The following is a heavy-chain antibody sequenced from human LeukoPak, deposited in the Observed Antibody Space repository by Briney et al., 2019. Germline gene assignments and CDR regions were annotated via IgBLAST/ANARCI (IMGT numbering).Heavy chain of an antibody. Sequence: PSETLSLTCTVSGGSVSRGGDYWTWIRQHPGEGLEWIVYMFYGGGTYYNPPLKSRVTMSVDTSKNQFSLTLTSVTAADTAVYYCASRTPNLGDSGAGSSYYYYYGVDVWGQGTSVTVSS. D-gene: IGHD3-10*01. CDR1: GGSVSRGGDY. J-gene: IGHJ6*02. CDR3: ASRTPNLGDSGAGSSYYYYYGVDV. V-gene: IGHV4-31*03. CDR2: MFYGGGT.